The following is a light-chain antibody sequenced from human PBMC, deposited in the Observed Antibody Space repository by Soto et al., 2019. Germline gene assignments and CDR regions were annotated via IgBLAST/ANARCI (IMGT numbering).Light chain of an antibody. V-gene: IGKV3-20*01. CDR1: QTIDTD. Sequence: VLTQSPDTLSLSPGATAILSFRASQTIDTDSACYQLKPGQRPRLLIYGASSRAPGMPDRVIGSGSGTNFTLTIHRLETDDLAVDFCQHYASSPITFGQGTRLEIK. CDR2: GAS. CDR3: QHYASSPIT. J-gene: IGKJ5*01.